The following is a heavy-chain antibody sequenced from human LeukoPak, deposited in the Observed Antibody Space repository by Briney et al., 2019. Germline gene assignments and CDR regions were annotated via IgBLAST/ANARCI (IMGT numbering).Heavy chain of an antibody. Sequence: SETLSLTCTVSGGSTSSGSYYWSWIRQPAGKGLEWIGRIYTSGSTNYNPSLKSRVTISVDTSKNQFSLKLSSVTAADTAVYYCARVRGMIVVARRLYFDYWGQGTLVTVSS. CDR3: ARVRGMIVVARRLYFDY. D-gene: IGHD3-22*01. CDR1: GGSTSSGSYY. CDR2: IYTSGST. V-gene: IGHV4-61*02. J-gene: IGHJ4*02.